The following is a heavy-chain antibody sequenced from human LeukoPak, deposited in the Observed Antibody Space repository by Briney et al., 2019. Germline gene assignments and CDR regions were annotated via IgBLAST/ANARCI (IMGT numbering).Heavy chain of an antibody. CDR1: GFTYSSYA. V-gene: IGHV3-23*01. Sequence: GGSLRLSCAASGFTYSSYAMSWVRQSPGKGLEWVSAISGSGATTYYADSVKGRFTISRDNSKNTLYLQMSSLRAEDTAVYYCAKRSGGSSGYDLDYWGQGTLVTVSS. CDR3: AKRSGGSSGYDLDY. D-gene: IGHD5-12*01. J-gene: IGHJ4*02. CDR2: ISGSGATT.